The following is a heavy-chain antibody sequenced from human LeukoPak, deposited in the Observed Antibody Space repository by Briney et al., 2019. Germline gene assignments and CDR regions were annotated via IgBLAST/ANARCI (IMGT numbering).Heavy chain of an antibody. J-gene: IGHJ4*02. CDR2: IRYDGSNK. D-gene: IGHD6-6*01. Sequence: GGSLRLSCAASGFTFSSYGMHWVRQAPGKGLEWVAFIRYDGSNKYYADSVKGRFTISRDNSKNTLYLQMNSLRAEDTAVYYCAKEFEYSSSSDYWGQGTLVTVSS. CDR1: GFTFSSYG. V-gene: IGHV3-30*02. CDR3: AKEFEYSSSSDY.